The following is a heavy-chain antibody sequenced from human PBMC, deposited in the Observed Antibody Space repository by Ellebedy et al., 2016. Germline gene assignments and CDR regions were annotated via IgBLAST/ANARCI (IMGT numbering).Heavy chain of an antibody. Sequence: GGSLRLXCTASGFTFSSYWMRWVRQAPGKGLAWVANIKQDGSETYYVDSVKGRFTISRDNAKNSLYLQMNSLRAEDTAVYYCASLKEWWIQLSPFLSWYFDLWGRGTLVTVSS. V-gene: IGHV3-7*03. D-gene: IGHD5-18*01. CDR1: GFTFSSYW. CDR3: ASLKEWWIQLSPFLSWYFDL. J-gene: IGHJ2*01. CDR2: IKQDGSET.